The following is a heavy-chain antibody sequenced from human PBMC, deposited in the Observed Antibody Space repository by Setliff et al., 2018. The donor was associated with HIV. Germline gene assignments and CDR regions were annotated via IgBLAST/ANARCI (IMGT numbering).Heavy chain of an antibody. V-gene: IGHV4-59*11. J-gene: IGHJ6*03. CDR3: ARVSYYGSFSYNYYMDV. CDR1: GGSISSQY. CDR2: ISYSGIP. Sequence: ASETLSLTCTDSGGSISSQYWSWIRQPPGKGLEWIGHISYSGIPNYNPPLRGRVTISVDTSNNQFSLKLSSVTAADTAVYYCARVSYYGSFSYNYYMDVWGKGTTVTVSS. D-gene: IGHD3-10*01.